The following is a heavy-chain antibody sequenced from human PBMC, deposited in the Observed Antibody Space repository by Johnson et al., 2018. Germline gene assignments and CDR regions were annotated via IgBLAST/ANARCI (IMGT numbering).Heavy chain of an antibody. CDR1: GFPFAKYG. Sequence: EVQLVESGGNLVQPGGSLRLSCVASGFPFAKYGMTWVRQAPGKGLEWVWGLSDTGEDKYSPPPVKGRFTISRDNSKDTLFLEMTGLRVEDTALYYWAKTDVLTLFGLGGMDAWGQGTMVIFSS. J-gene: IGHJ6*02. V-gene: IGHV3-23*04. CDR2: LSDTGEDK. CDR3: AKTDVLTLFGLGGMDA. D-gene: IGHD3-3*01.